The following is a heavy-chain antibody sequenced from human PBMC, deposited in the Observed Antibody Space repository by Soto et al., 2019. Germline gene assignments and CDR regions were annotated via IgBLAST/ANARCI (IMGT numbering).Heavy chain of an antibody. CDR3: ARDSERYGLDV. V-gene: IGHV4-61*01. J-gene: IGHJ6*02. CDR1: GDSVSRDYYY. Sequence: QVQLQESGPGLVKPSETLSLACSVSGDSVSRDYYYWSWIRQPPGKGLEWIGYIHYSGSTRYNPALKSQVTISVDTSKTKFSLKVSSVTAADTAVYYCARDSERYGLDVWGQGTTVTVSS. D-gene: IGHD1-1*01. CDR2: IHYSGST.